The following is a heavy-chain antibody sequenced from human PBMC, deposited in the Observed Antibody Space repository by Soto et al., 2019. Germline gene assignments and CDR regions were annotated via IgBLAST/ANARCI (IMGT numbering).Heavy chain of an antibody. CDR1: GGTFSSYA. D-gene: IGHD2-21*02. CDR2: IIPIFGTT. CDR3: ARTKHIVVVTALGDAFDI. J-gene: IGHJ3*02. Sequence: QVQLVQSGAEVKKPGSSVKVSCKASGGTFSSYAISWVRQAPGQGLEWMGGIIPIFGTTNYAQKFQGRVTITADESTSTAYMELSCRRSEDTAVYYCARTKHIVVVTALGDAFDIWGQGTMVTVSS. V-gene: IGHV1-69*12.